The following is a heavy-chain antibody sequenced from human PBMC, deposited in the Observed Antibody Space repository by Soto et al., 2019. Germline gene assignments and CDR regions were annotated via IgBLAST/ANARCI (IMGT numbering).Heavy chain of an antibody. Sequence: QVHLVESGGGVVQPGRSLRLSCAASGFTFSSYAMHWVRQAPGKGLEWVAVISYDGSNKYYADSVKGRFTISRDNSKNTLYLQMNSLRAEDTAVYYCASDNLGYCSGGSCPLDYWGQGTLVTVSS. D-gene: IGHD2-15*01. CDR2: ISYDGSNK. J-gene: IGHJ4*02. CDR1: GFTFSSYA. V-gene: IGHV3-30-3*01. CDR3: ASDNLGYCSGGSCPLDY.